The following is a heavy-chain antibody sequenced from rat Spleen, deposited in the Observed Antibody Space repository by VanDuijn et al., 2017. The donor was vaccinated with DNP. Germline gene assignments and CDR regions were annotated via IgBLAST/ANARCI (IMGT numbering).Heavy chain of an antibody. D-gene: IGHD5-1*01. CDR1: GFTFSSYW. CDR2: ISPSGSDT. Sequence: EVQLVESGGGLVQPGRSLKLSCVASGFTFSSYWMTWIRQVPGKGLEWVATISPSGSDTYYRDSVKGRFTVSRDNAKSTLYLQLDSLRSEDTAAYYCATGGSPYYFDYWGQGVMVTVSS. V-gene: IGHV5-19*01. J-gene: IGHJ2*01. CDR3: ATGGSPYYFDY.